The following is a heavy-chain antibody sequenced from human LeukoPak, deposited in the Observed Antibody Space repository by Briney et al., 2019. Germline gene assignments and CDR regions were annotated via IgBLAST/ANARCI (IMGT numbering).Heavy chain of an antibody. CDR2: INPNSGDT. D-gene: IGHD3-3*01. CDR1: GYTFTGYY. V-gene: IGHV1-2*02. J-gene: IGHJ4*02. CDR3: ARDYDFWISYSTAFDY. Sequence: GASVKVSCKASGYTFTGYYMHWVRQAPGQGLEWMGWINPNSGDTNYAQKFQGRVTMTRDTSISAAYMELSRLRSDDTAVYYCARDYDFWISYSTAFDYWGQGTLVTVSS.